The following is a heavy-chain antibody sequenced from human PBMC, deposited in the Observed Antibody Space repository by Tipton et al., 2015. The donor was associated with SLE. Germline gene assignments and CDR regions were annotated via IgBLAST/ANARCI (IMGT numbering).Heavy chain of an antibody. CDR1: GGSISSSSYY. V-gene: IGHV4-39*07. D-gene: IGHD2-15*01. CDR2: IYYSGST. J-gene: IGHJ4*02. CDR3: ARDGGCSGGSCFDY. Sequence: LRLSCTVSGGSISSSSYYWGWIRQPPGKGLEWIGSIYYSGSTYYNPSLKSRVTISVDTSKNQFSLKLSSVTAADTAVYYCARDGGCSGGSCFDYWGQGTLVTVSS.